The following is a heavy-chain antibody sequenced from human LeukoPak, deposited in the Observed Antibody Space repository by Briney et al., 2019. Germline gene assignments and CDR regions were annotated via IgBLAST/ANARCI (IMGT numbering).Heavy chain of an antibody. CDR1: GFTFSDSY. CDR2: ISNSGSSI. D-gene: IGHD3-22*01. Sequence: GGSARLSCAVSGFTFSDSYMTWLRQAPGKGLEWVSYISNSGSSIYYADSVKGRFTISRDNAKNSLYLQMNSLRAEDTALYYCARVTYYYDSSGYYRLDYYYMDVWGKGTTVTVSS. J-gene: IGHJ6*03. V-gene: IGHV3-11*01. CDR3: ARVTYYYDSSGYYRLDYYYMDV.